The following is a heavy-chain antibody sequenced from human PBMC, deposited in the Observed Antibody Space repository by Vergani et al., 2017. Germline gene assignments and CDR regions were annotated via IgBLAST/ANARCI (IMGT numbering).Heavy chain of an antibody. J-gene: IGHJ4*02. V-gene: IGHV1-58*01. CDR1: GFTFTSSA. CDR2: IVVGSGNT. Sequence: QMQLVQSGPEVKKPGTSVKVSCKASGFTFTSSAVQWVRQARGQRLEWIGWIVVGSGNTNYAQKFQERVTITRDMSTSTAYMELSSLRSEDTAVYYCAAFSPYDSSGXYHPWGQGTLVTVSS. D-gene: IGHD3-22*01. CDR3: AAFSPYDSSGXYHP.